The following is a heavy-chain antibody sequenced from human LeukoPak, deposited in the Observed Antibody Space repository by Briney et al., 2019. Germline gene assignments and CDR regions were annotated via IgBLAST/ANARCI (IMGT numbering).Heavy chain of an antibody. J-gene: IGHJ5*02. V-gene: IGHV4-39*02. D-gene: IGHD2-15*01. CDR1: GGSISSNTYS. Sequence: SETLSLTCTVSGGSISSNTYSWGWIRQPPGKGLEWIGSIYYGGSAYYNPSLKSRVTISVDTSKNHFSLKLSSVTAADTAVYYCARGSPPRYCSGGSCYRGTWFDPWGQGTLVTVSS. CDR3: ARGSPPRYCSGGSCYRGTWFDP. CDR2: IYYGGSA.